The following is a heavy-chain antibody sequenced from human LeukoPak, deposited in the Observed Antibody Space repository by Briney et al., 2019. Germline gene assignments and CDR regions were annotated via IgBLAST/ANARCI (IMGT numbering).Heavy chain of an antibody. CDR1: GFTLSSYA. D-gene: IGHD3-22*01. V-gene: IGHV3-23*01. CDR2: ISVSGNT. Sequence: PGGSLRLSCAASGFTLSSYAVSWVRQGPGKGLEWVSAISVSGNTYHADSVKGRFTISRDNSKNTLYLQMNSLRAEDTAVYYCARASAPDYYDSSGPPYYWGQGTLVTVSS. J-gene: IGHJ4*02. CDR3: ARASAPDYYDSSGPPYY.